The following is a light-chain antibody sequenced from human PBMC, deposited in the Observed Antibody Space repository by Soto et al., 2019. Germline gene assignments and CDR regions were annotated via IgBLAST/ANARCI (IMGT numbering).Light chain of an antibody. J-gene: IGLJ2*01. CDR1: SGHSNYA. CDR3: QTWGTGIVV. Sequence: QSVLTQPPSASASLGASVKLTCTLSSGHSNYAIAWHQQQPEKGPRYLMKLNSDGSHDKGDGIPDRFSGSSSGAERYLTISSLQSEDEADYYCQTWGTGIVVFGGGTQLTVL. V-gene: IGLV4-69*01. CDR2: LNSDGSH.